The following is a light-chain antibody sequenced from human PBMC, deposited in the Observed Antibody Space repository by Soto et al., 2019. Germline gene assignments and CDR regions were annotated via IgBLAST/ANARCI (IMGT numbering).Light chain of an antibody. CDR1: QFVRSN. Sequence: EIVMTQSPATLSVSPGDRVTLSCRASQFVRSNSAWYQQKPGQAPRLLIYGASLRATGIPARFSGSGYGTEFTLTISSLQSEDFAVYYCHQYNTWPLTSGGGTKV. J-gene: IGKJ4*01. V-gene: IGKV3-15*01. CDR3: HQYNTWPLT. CDR2: GAS.